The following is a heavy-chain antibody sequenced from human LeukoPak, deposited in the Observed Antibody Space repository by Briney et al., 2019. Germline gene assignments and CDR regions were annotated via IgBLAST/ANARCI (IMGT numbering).Heavy chain of an antibody. J-gene: IGHJ4*02. CDR1: GYTFTSYY. Sequence: GASVKVSCKASGYTFTSYYMHWVRQAPGQGLEWMGIINPRGGSTSYAQKFQGRVTMTRDMPTSTVYMELSSLRSEDTAVYYCARSTTIFGVVIMALGGYFDYWGQGTLVTVSS. CDR3: ARSTTIFGVVIMALGGYFDY. D-gene: IGHD3-3*01. CDR2: INPRGGST. V-gene: IGHV1-46*01.